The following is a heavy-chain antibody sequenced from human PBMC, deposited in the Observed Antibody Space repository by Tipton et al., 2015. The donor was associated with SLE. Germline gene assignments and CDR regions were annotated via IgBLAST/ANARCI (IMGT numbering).Heavy chain of an antibody. D-gene: IGHD3-3*01. J-gene: IGHJ6*02. V-gene: IGHV4-59*02. CDR3: ASSLWSGYFRYYGMDV. Sequence: TLSLTCTVSGGSVTDYYWSWIRQPPGKGLEWIGYIYYSGSTNYNPSLKSRVTISLDTSKNQLSLKLTSVTAADTAVYYCASSLWSGYFRYYGMDVWGQGTTVTVSS. CDR1: GGSVTDYY. CDR2: IYYSGST.